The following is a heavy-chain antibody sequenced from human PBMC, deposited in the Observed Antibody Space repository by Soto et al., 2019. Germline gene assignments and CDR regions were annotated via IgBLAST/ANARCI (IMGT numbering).Heavy chain of an antibody. CDR3: ERNMYYDSSGYDYYYGMDV. D-gene: IGHD3-22*01. CDR2: IYYSGST. V-gene: IGHV4-31*03. CDR1: GGSISSGGYY. Sequence: SETLSLTCTVSGGSISSGGYYWSWIREHPGKGLEWIGYIYYSGSTYYNPSLKSRVTISVDTSKNQFSLKLSSVTAADTAVYYCERNMYYDSSGYDYYYGMDVWGQGTTVTVSS. J-gene: IGHJ6*02.